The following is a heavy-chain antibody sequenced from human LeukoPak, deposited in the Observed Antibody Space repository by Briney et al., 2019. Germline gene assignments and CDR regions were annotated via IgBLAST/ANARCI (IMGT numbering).Heavy chain of an antibody. V-gene: IGHV4-59*01. CDR2: IYYSGST. D-gene: IGHD3-22*01. Sequence: PSETLSLTCTVSGGSISSYYWSWIRQPPGKGLEWIGYIYYSGSTNYNPSLKSRVTISVDTSKNQFSLKLSSVTAADTAVYYCVREDSSGYDYWGQGTLVTVSS. CDR1: GGSISSYY. J-gene: IGHJ4*02. CDR3: VREDSSGYDY.